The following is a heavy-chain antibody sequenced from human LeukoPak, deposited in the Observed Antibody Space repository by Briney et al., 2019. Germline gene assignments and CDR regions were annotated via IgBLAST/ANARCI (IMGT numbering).Heavy chain of an antibody. CDR3: ARDRGWELLHPLVFDY. D-gene: IGHD1-26*01. Sequence: GGSLRLSCVVSGFTFSSYSVNWVRQAPGKGLEWVSYISSSSSTIYYADSVKGRFTISRDNAKNSLYLQMNSLRAEDTAVYYCARDRGWELLHPLVFDYWGQGTLVTVSS. CDR2: ISSSSSTI. V-gene: IGHV3-48*01. CDR1: GFTFSSYS. J-gene: IGHJ4*02.